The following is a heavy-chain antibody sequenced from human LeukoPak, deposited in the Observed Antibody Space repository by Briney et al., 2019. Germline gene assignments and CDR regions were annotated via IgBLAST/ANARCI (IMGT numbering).Heavy chain of an antibody. J-gene: IGHJ4*02. CDR2: INPNSGGT. D-gene: IGHD3-22*01. V-gene: IGHV1-2*02. CDR1: GYTFTGYY. CDR3: AKDYKYYYDSSGYSDY. Sequence: ASVKVSCKASGYTFTGYYMHWVRQAPGQGLEWMGWINPNSGGTNYAQKFQGRVTMTRDTSISTAYMELSSLRAEDTAVYYCAKDYKYYYDSSGYSDYWGQGTLVTVSS.